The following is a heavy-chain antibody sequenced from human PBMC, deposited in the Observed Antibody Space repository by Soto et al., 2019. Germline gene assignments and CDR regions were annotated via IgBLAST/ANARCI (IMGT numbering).Heavy chain of an antibody. J-gene: IGHJ3*02. D-gene: IGHD2-2*01. CDR2: ISGSGGST. V-gene: IGHV3-23*01. CDR1: GFTFSSYA. CDR3: AKDSKYQLLLSPDAFDI. Sequence: PGGSLRLSCAASGFTFSSYAMSWVRQAPGKGLEWVSAISGSGGSTYYADSVKGRFTISRDNSKNTLYLQMNSLRAEDTAVYYCAKDSKYQLLLSPDAFDIWGQGTMVTVSS.